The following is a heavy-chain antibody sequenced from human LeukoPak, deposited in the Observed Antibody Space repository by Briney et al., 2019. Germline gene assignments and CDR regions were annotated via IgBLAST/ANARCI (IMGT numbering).Heavy chain of an antibody. J-gene: IGHJ6*03. D-gene: IGHD3-16*01. V-gene: IGHV3-23*01. CDR2: VRGAGGDT. Sequence: GGSLRLSCAASGFTFNSYTMSWVRLAPGKGLEWVSSVRGAGGDTWYSDSVKGRFTIYRDNSKKTLYLQMDSPRAEDTALYYCAKDGAPNAGYMDVWGKGTTVTVSS. CDR3: AKDGAPNAGYMDV. CDR1: GFTFNSYT.